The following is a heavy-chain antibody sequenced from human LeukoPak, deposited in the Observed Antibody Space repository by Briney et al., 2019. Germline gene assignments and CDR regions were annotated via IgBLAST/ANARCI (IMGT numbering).Heavy chain of an antibody. Sequence: KPSETLSLTCTVSGGSISSSSYYWGWIRQPPGKGLEWIGSIYYSGSTYYNPFLKSRVTISVDTSKNQFSLKLSSVTAADTAVYYCARMATGFYYYYYMDVWGKGTTVTVSS. CDR3: ARMATGFYYYYYMDV. CDR2: IYYSGST. J-gene: IGHJ6*03. D-gene: IGHD5-24*01. CDR1: GGSISSSSYY. V-gene: IGHV4-39*01.